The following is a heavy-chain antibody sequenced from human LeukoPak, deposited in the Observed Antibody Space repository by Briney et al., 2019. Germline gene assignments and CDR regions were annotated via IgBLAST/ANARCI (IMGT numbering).Heavy chain of an antibody. CDR2: INPNSGGT. D-gene: IGHD3-22*01. Sequence: GASVKVSCKASGYTFTDYYMHWVRQAPGQGLEWMGWINPNSGGTNYAQKFQGRVTMTRDTSISTAYMELSRLRSDDTAVYYCARGNIYYYDSSGYPYYFDYWGQGTLVTVSS. V-gene: IGHV1-2*02. CDR1: GYTFTDYY. J-gene: IGHJ4*02. CDR3: ARGNIYYYDSSGYPYYFDY.